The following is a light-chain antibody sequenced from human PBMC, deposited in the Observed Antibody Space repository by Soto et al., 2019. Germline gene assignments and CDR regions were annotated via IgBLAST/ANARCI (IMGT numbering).Light chain of an antibody. Sequence: GDRVTITCRASQSISSWLAWYQQKPGKAPKLLIYDASSLESGVPSRFSGSGSGTDFTLTISSLQPEDFATYYCQQSYSTTITFGQGTRLEIK. V-gene: IGKV1-39*01. CDR3: QQSYSTTIT. CDR1: QSISSW. CDR2: DAS. J-gene: IGKJ5*01.